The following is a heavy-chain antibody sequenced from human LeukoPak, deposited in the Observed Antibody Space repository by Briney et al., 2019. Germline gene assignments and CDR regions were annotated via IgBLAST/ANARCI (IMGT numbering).Heavy chain of an antibody. CDR1: GGSISSYY. V-gene: IGHV4-59*01. CDR2: IYYSGST. Sequence: SETLSLTCTVSGGSISSYYWSWVRQPPGKGLEWIGYIYYSGSTNYNPSLKSRVTISVDTSKNQFSLKLSSVTAADTAVYYCARALYDFWSGYHNWFDPWGQGTLVTVSS. CDR3: ARALYDFWSGYHNWFDP. D-gene: IGHD3-3*01. J-gene: IGHJ5*02.